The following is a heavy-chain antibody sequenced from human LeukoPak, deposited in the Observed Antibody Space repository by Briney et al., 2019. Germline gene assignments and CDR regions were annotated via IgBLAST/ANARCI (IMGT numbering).Heavy chain of an antibody. Sequence: SETLSLTCTVYNGSFSGYYWSWIRQPPGKGQEWIGEIHRNGNTKYNPSLKSRVTISGDTSENQFSLKLNSVTAADTAVYYCVVDRTYGGPFWGQGTLVTVSS. CDR1: NGSFSGYY. D-gene: IGHD5-12*01. J-gene: IGHJ4*02. CDR2: IHRNGNT. V-gene: IGHV4-34*01. CDR3: VVDRTYGGPF.